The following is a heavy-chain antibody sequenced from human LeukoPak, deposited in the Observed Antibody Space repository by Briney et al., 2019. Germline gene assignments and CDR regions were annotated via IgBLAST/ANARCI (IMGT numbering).Heavy chain of an antibody. CDR2: IYYSGST. CDR3: ASVRITMVRGVVNWFDP. V-gene: IGHV4-59*01. J-gene: IGHJ5*02. CDR1: GASIRSYY. Sequence: SETLSLTCNVSGASIRSYYWSWIRQPPGKGLEWIGYIYYSGSTNYNPSLKSRVTISVDTSKNQFSLKLSSVTAADTAVYYCASVRITMVRGVVNWFDPWGQGTLVTVSS. D-gene: IGHD3-10*01.